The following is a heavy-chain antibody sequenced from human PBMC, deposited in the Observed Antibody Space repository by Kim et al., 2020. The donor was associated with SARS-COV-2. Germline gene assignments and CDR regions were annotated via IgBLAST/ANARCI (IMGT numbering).Heavy chain of an antibody. CDR1: GYTFTSYD. D-gene: IGHD6-19*01. CDR2: MNPNSGNT. J-gene: IGHJ3*02. CDR3: ARVASRRGSIIAVAHPGAFDI. V-gene: IGHV1-8*01. Sequence: ASVKVSCKASGYTFTSYDINWVRQATGQGLEWMGWMNPNSGNTGYAQKFQGRVTMTRNTSISTAYMELSSLRSEDTAVYYCARVASRRGSIIAVAHPGAFDIWGQGTMVTVSS.